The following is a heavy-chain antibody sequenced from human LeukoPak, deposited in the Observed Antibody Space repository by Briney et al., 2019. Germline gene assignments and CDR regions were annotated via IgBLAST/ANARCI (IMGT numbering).Heavy chain of an antibody. D-gene: IGHD2-21*02. V-gene: IGHV4-59*12. CDR1: GGSISSYY. CDR3: ARGDFFGDPYYFDY. J-gene: IGHJ4*02. Sequence: SETLSLTCTVSGGSISSYYWSWIRQPPGKGLEWIGYIYYSGSTNYNPSLKSRVTISVDTSKNQFSLKLSSVTAADTAVYYCARGDFFGDPYYFDYWGQGTLVTVSS. CDR2: IYYSGST.